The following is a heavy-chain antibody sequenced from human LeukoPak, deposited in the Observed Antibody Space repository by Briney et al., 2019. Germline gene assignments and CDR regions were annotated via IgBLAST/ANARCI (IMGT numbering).Heavy chain of an antibody. CDR3: AELGITMIGGV. CDR2: ISGSGGST. V-gene: IGHV3-23*01. CDR1: GFNFSSYG. J-gene: IGHJ6*04. D-gene: IGHD3-10*02. Sequence: GGSLRPSCAASGFNFSSYGMSWVRQSPGKGLEWVSAISGSGGSTYYADSVKGRFTISRDNSKNTLYLQMNSLRAEDTAVYYCAELGITMIGGVWGKGTTVTISS.